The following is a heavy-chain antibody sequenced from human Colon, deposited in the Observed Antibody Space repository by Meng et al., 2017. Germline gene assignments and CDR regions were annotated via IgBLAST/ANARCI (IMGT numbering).Heavy chain of an antibody. CDR2: ISNTGSP. D-gene: IGHD5-12*01. V-gene: IGHV4-4*07. Sequence: SETLSLICTVSGGSMSTYHGSWIRQSAGKGLEGRGRISNTGSPTHNPPHGGRVTMSVDTSKTQVSLRLTSLTAADTAVYYCARGSYNYRLDVWGQGTTVTVSS. CDR3: ARGSYNYRLDV. CDR1: GGSMSTYH. J-gene: IGHJ6*02.